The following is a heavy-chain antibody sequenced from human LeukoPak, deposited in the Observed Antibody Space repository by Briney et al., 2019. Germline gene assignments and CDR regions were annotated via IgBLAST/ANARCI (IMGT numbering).Heavy chain of an antibody. CDR1: GFTFSSYG. CDR2: ISYDGSNK. Sequence: GRSLRLSCAASGFTFSSYGMHWVRQAPGKGLEWVAVISYDGSNKYYADSVKGRFTISRDNSKNTLYLQMNSLRAEDTAVCYCAKDRTGFVVAATYADYWGQGTLVTVSS. J-gene: IGHJ4*02. D-gene: IGHD2-15*01. V-gene: IGHV3-30*18. CDR3: AKDRTGFVVAATYADY.